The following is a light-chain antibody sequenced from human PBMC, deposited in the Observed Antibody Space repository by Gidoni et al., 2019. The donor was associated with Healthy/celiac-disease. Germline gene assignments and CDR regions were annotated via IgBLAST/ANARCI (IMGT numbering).Light chain of an antibody. Sequence: QSALTQPASVSGSPGQSITISCTGTSSDVGGYNYVSWYQHHPAKAPKLMIYDVSNRPSGVSNRFSGSKSGNTASLTISGLQADDEADYYCSSYTSSSTLVFGGGTKLTVL. CDR3: SSYTSSSTLV. J-gene: IGLJ2*01. V-gene: IGLV2-14*03. CDR2: DVS. CDR1: SSDVGGYNY.